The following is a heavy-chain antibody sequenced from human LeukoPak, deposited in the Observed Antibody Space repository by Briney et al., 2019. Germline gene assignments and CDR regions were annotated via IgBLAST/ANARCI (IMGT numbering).Heavy chain of an antibody. V-gene: IGHV3-7*01. CDR2: INQDGSKK. D-gene: IGHD7-27*01. Sequence: GGSLRLSCAASGLTISSYWMTWFRQAPGKGLEWVANINQDGSKKYYVDSVRGRFTISRDNAKNSLHLQMNSLRAEDTAMYYCAAGDGGDYWGQGTLVTVSS. CDR3: AAGDGGDY. J-gene: IGHJ4*02. CDR1: GLTISSYW.